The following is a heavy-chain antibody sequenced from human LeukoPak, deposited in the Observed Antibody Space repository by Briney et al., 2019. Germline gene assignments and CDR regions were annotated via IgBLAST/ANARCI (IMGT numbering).Heavy chain of an antibody. Sequence: GRSLRLSCAASGFTFRSYGMHWVRQAPGKGLEWVAVISYDGSNKHYVDSVKGRFSISRDNSKNTVYLQMNSLRAEDTAVYYCARDGLYCSSSNCYFDYWGQGTLVTVSS. CDR2: ISYDGSNK. V-gene: IGHV3-30*03. CDR3: ARDGLYCSSSNCYFDY. D-gene: IGHD2-2*01. CDR1: GFTFRSYG. J-gene: IGHJ4*02.